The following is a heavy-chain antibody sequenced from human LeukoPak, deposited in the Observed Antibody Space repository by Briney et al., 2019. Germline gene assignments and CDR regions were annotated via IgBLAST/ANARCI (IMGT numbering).Heavy chain of an antibody. V-gene: IGHV4-59*08. CDR1: GGSISSYY. CDR2: IYYSGST. J-gene: IGHJ4*02. Sequence: SETLSLTCTVSGGSISSYYWSWIRQPPGKGLEWIGYIYYSGSTNYNPPLKSRVTISVDTSKNQFSLKLSSVTAADTAVYYCARRAGSGSYYNAYFDYWGQGTLVAVSS. CDR3: ARRAGSGSYYNAYFDY. D-gene: IGHD3-10*01.